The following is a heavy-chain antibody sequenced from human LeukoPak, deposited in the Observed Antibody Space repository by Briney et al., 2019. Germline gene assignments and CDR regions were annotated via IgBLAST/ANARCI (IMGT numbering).Heavy chain of an antibody. J-gene: IGHJ4*02. V-gene: IGHV3-7*03. CDR3: AKEKAMVRGVYFDY. CDR1: GFTFSSYW. D-gene: IGHD3-10*01. CDR2: IKEDGGEK. Sequence: GGSLRLSCAASGFTFSSYWMHWVRQAPGMGLEWVANIKEDGGEKYYVDSVKGGFTISRDNAKNSLFLQMNSLRAEDTAVYYCAKEKAMVRGVYFDYWGQGTLVTVSS.